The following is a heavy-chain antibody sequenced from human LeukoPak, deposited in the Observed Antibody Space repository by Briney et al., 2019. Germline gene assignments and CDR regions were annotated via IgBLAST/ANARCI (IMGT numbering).Heavy chain of an antibody. Sequence: PSETLSLTCTVSGGSISSGDYYWSWIRQPPGKGLEWIGYIYYSGSTYYNPSLKSRVTISVDTSKNQFSLKLSSVTAADTAVYYCARAPVTAPLDYWGQGTLVTVPS. CDR3: ARAPVTAPLDY. CDR2: IYYSGST. CDR1: GGSISSGDYY. V-gene: IGHV4-30-4*08. J-gene: IGHJ4*02.